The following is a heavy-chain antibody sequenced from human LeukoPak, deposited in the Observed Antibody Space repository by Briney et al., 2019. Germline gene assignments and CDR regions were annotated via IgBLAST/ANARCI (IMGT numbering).Heavy chain of an antibody. CDR2: ISSSSTYT. CDR3: AKEHIVVVVAATGGDY. CDR1: GFTFSSYP. D-gene: IGHD2-15*01. V-gene: IGHV3-21*04. Sequence: GGSLRLSCAASGFTFSSYPMNWVRQAPGKGLEWVSSISSSSTYTFYADSVKGRFTISRDNSKNTLYLQMNSLRAEDTAVYYCAKEHIVVVVAATGGDYWGQGTLVTVSS. J-gene: IGHJ4*02.